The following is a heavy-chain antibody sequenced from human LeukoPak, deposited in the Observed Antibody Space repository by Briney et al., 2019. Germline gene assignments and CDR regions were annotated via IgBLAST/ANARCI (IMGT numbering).Heavy chain of an antibody. Sequence: ASVKVSCTASGYTFTGYYMHWVRQAPGQGLEWMGIINPSGGSTSYAQKFQGRVTMTRDTSTSTVYMELSSLRSEDTAVYYCARGGYGGITGTPSDPWGQGTLVTVSS. J-gene: IGHJ5*02. CDR3: ARGGYGGITGTPSDP. CDR2: INPSGGST. D-gene: IGHD1-7*01. V-gene: IGHV1-46*01. CDR1: GYTFTGYY.